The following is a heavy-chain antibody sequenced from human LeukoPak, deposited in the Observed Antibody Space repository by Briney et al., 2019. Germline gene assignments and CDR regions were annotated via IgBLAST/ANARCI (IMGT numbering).Heavy chain of an antibody. CDR2: IYSSGST. Sequence: SETLSLTCTVSGGSITHYSWTWIRQPAGQGLEWIGRIYSSGSTNYNPSLKSRVTMSLDTSKNQFSLKLNPVTAADTAVYYCARDYYDDRPFDSWGHGTLVTVSS. J-gene: IGHJ4*01. CDR3: ARDYYDDRPFDS. V-gene: IGHV4-4*07. CDR1: GGSITHYS. D-gene: IGHD3-22*01.